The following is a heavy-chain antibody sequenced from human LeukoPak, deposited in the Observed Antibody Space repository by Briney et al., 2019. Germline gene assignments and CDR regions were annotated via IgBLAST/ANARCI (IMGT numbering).Heavy chain of an antibody. V-gene: IGHV4-34*01. CDR1: GGSFSGYY. CDR3: AATYYYGSGSYYNGRYYFDY. CDR2: INHSGST. Sequence: SETLSLTCAVYGGSFSGYYWSWIRQPPGKGLEWIGEINHSGSTNYNPSLKSRVTISVDTSKNQFSLKLSSVTAADTAVYYCAATYYYGSGSYYNGRYYFDYWGQGTLVTVSS. D-gene: IGHD3-10*01. J-gene: IGHJ4*02.